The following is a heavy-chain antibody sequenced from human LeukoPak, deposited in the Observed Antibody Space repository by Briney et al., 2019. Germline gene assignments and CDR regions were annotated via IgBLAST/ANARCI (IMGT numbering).Heavy chain of an antibody. J-gene: IGHJ6*03. CDR1: GGSISSYY. Sequence: PSETLSLTCTVSGGSISSYYWSWIRQPAGKGLEWIGRIYTSGSTNYNPSLKSRVTISVDKSKNQFSLKLSSVTAADTAVYYCARGKGPDFRSGLNYYYYYYMDVWGKGTTVTVSS. D-gene: IGHD3-3*01. V-gene: IGHV4-4*07. CDR3: ARGKGPDFRSGLNYYYYYYMDV. CDR2: IYTSGST.